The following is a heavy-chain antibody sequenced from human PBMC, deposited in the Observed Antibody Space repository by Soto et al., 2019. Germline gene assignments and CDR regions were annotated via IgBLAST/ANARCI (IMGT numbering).Heavy chain of an antibody. Sequence: QVQLVQSGAEVKKAGASVKVTCKASGYTFASYGISWVRQAPGQGLVGMGWISSYNGDTNYAQKLQERVTMTTESSKSKVYMELRSLRSDDTGVYYCARGWRGVTLSFEYWGQGTLVTASS. CDR3: ARGWRGVTLSFEY. D-gene: IGHD3-16*01. CDR1: GYTFASYG. V-gene: IGHV1-18*01. CDR2: ISSYNGDT. J-gene: IGHJ4*02.